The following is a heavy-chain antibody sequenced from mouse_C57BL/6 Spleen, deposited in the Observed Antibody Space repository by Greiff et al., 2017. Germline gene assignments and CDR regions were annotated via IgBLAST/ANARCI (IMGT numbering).Heavy chain of an antibody. D-gene: IGHD1-1*01. J-gene: IGHJ2*01. CDR2: ISYDGSN. Sequence: EVKLQESGPGLVKPSQSLSLTCSVTGYSITSGYYWNWIRQFPGNKLEWMGYISYDGSNNYNPSLKNRISITRDTSKNQFFLKLNSVTTEDTATYYCARGTTVVATDYWGQGTTLTVSS. CDR3: ARGTTVVATDY. V-gene: IGHV3-6*01. CDR1: GYSITSGYY.